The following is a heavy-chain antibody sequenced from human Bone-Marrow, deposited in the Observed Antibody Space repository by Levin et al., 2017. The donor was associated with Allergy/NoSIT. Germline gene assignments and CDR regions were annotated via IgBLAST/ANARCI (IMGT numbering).Heavy chain of an antibody. CDR1: GFTFNNAW. CDR2: IKSKTDDETT. D-gene: IGHD1-26*01. J-gene: IGHJ4*02. CDR3: TSAGGNYWSF. V-gene: IGHV3-15*01. Sequence: SGGSLRLSCAASGFTFNNAWMSWVRQSPGKGLEWVGRIKSKTDDETTDYGAPVEGRFTISRDDSKNTLYLQMNSLKSEDTAVYYCTSAGGNYWSFWGQGTLVPVSS.